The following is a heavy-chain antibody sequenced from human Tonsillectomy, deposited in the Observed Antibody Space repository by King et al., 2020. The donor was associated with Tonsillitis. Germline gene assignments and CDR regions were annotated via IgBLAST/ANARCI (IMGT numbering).Heavy chain of an antibody. CDR1: GYSFTTYW. Sequence: FQLVQSGAEMKKPGEALKISCKGSGYSFTTYWIAWVRQMPGKGLEWMGTIYPDDSDTRYSPSFQGQVTISADKSINTAYVQWSSLTASDTAMYYCATVGGGDGYKTVGEFDYWGQGTLVTVSS. V-gene: IGHV5-51*01. CDR2: IYPDDSDT. CDR3: ATVGGGDGYKTVGEFDY. D-gene: IGHD5-24*01. J-gene: IGHJ4*02.